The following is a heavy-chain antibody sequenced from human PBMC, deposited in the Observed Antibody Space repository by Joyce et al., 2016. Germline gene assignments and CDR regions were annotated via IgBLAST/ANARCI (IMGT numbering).Heavy chain of an antibody. Sequence: EVQLVESGGGLVQPGGSLILSCAASGFIFSNYWMSWVRQAPGEGLEWVANLKEDGSEIHYIDSVKDRFTSSRDNAKNSLYLQMSSLRAEDTAVYYCAWSGSYFDYWGQGTLVTVSS. V-gene: IGHV3-7*01. CDR3: AWSGSYFDY. J-gene: IGHJ4*02. D-gene: IGHD3-10*01. CDR2: LKEDGSEI. CDR1: GFIFSNYW.